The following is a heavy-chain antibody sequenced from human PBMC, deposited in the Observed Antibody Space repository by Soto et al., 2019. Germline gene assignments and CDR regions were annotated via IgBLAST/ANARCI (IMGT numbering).Heavy chain of an antibody. V-gene: IGHV4-39*01. D-gene: IGHD5-12*01. Sequence: QLQLQESGPGLVKPSETLSLTCTVSGGSISSSSYYWGWIRQPPGKGVEGIGNVYYSGTTYYNPSHKSRVTISVDTSKNEFSLILSSVTAGDTAVYYCARRMATKGRPFDYWGQGTLVTVSS. CDR3: ARRMATKGRPFDY. CDR1: GGSISSSSYY. CDR2: VYYSGTT. J-gene: IGHJ4*02.